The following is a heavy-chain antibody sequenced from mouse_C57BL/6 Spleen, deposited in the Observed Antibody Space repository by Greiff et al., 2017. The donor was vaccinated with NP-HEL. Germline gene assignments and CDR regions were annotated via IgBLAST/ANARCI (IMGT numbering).Heavy chain of an antibody. Sequence: QVQLQQPGAELVKPGASVKLSCKASGYTFTSYWMQWVKQRPGQGLEWIGEIDPSDSYTNYNQKFKGKATLTVDTSSSTAYMQLSSLTSEDSAVYYCARPDEGGFDYWGQGTTLTVSS. CDR2: IDPSDSYT. CDR3: ARPDEGGFDY. V-gene: IGHV1-50*01. J-gene: IGHJ2*01. CDR1: GYTFTSYW.